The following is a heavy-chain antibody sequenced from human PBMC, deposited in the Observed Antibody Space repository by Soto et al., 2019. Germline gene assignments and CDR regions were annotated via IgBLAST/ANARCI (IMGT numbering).Heavy chain of an antibody. CDR1: GYTFTSYY. CDR3: ALAAAVTYSLH. V-gene: IGHV1-46*01. CDR2: INPSGGST. Sequence: GASVKVSCKASGYTFTSYYMHWVRQAPGQGLEWMGIINPSGGSTSYAQKFQGRVTMTRDTSTSTVYMELSSLRSEDTAVYYCALAAAVTYSLHWGQGTLVTVSS. D-gene: IGHD6-13*01. J-gene: IGHJ4*02.